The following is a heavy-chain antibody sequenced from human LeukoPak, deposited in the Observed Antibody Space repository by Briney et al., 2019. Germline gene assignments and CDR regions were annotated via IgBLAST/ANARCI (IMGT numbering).Heavy chain of an antibody. CDR3: ATLGYCSSTSCARGFDPYYYYMDV. CDR1: GYTFTSYG. J-gene: IGHJ6*03. Sequence: ASVKVSCKASGYTFTSYGISWVRQAPGQGLEWMGWIRAYNGNTNYAQKLQGRVTMTTDTSTSTAYMELRSLRSDDTAVYYCATLGYCSSTSCARGFDPYYYYMDVWGKGTTVTVSS. V-gene: IGHV1-18*01. CDR2: IRAYNGNT. D-gene: IGHD2-2*01.